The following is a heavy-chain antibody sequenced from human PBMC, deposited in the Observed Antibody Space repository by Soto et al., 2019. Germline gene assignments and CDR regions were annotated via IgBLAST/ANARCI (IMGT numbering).Heavy chain of an antibody. CDR3: ARGYYGDPPALDY. CDR1: GFTFSSYY. J-gene: IGHJ4*02. D-gene: IGHD4-17*01. Sequence: EVQLVESGGGLVQPGGSLRLSCAASGFTFSSYYMHWVRQAPGKGLVWISRIKTDGSFSSYADSVKGRFTISRDNAKNTLFLQMNSLRDDHTAVYYCARGYYGDPPALDYWGQGTLVSVSS. V-gene: IGHV3-74*01. CDR2: IKTDGSFS.